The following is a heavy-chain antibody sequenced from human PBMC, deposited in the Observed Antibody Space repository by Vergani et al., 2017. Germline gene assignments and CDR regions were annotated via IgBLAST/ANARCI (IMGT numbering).Heavy chain of an antibody. V-gene: IGHV3-30*18. D-gene: IGHD1-14*01. J-gene: IGHJ1*01. CDR3: AKFPLNITPPERDDL. CDR1: GFRFSDYG. Sequence: HVQMVESGGGVVQPGRSLRLSCAVSGFRFSDYGMHWVRQAPGRGLEWVALISYDGDTTYDEDSVKGRFTISRDNSKNTLFLQINRLRVEYTAMYYCAKFPLNITPPERDDLWGQGSL. CDR2: ISYDGDTT.